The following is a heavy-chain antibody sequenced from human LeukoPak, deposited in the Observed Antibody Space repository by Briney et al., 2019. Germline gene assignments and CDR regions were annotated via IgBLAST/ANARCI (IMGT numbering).Heavy chain of an antibody. D-gene: IGHD2-2*01. CDR2: FDPEDGET. CDR1: GYTLTELS. J-gene: IGHJ4*02. V-gene: IGHV1-24*01. CDR3: ATEPIVVVPAARSGIDY. Sequence: ASVKVSCKVSGYTLTELSMHWVRQAPGKGLEWMGGFDPEDGETIYAQKFQGRVTMTEDTSTDTAHMELSSLRSEDTAVYYCATEPIVVVPAARSGIDYWGQGTLVTVSS.